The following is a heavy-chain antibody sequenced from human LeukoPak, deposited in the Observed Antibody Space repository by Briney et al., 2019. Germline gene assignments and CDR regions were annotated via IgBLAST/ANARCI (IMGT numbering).Heavy chain of an antibody. J-gene: IGHJ5*02. Sequence: EASVTVSCTVAGYTLTELSMHWVRQAPGKGLELMGGFDPEDGETIYAQKFQGRVTMTEDTSTDTAYMELSSLRTEDTAVYYCATDRGDYYGSGRGSFDPWGQGTLVTVSS. D-gene: IGHD3-10*01. CDR1: GYTLTELS. CDR2: FDPEDGET. CDR3: ATDRGDYYGSGRGSFDP. V-gene: IGHV1-24*01.